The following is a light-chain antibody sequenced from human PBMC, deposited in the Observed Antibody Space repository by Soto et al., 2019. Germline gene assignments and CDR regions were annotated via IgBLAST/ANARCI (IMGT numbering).Light chain of an antibody. CDR2: AAS. CDR1: QDINNY. CDR3: QRYDRAPRA. Sequence: DIQMTQSPSSLSASVGDRVTITCRASQDINNYLAWYQQKPGKVPKLLIYAASTLPSGVPSRFSGSGSGTDFTLTISSLQPEDVASYYCQRYDRAPRAFGPGTKVDIK. V-gene: IGKV1-27*01. J-gene: IGKJ3*01.